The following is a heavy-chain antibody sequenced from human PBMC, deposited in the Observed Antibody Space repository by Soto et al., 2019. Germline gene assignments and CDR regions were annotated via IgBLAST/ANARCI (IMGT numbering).Heavy chain of an antibody. CDR2: ISYDGSIK. CDR1: GVSFSISA. J-gene: IGHJ4*02. V-gene: IGHV3-30-3*01. CDR3: ARAEAVAGPYYFDY. Sequence: GGSLRLSCAASGVSFSISAMHWVRQAPGKGLEWVAVISYDGSIKYYADSVKGRFTISRDNSKNTLYLQMNSLRADDTAVYYCARAEAVAGPYYFDYWGQGTLVTVSS. D-gene: IGHD6-19*01.